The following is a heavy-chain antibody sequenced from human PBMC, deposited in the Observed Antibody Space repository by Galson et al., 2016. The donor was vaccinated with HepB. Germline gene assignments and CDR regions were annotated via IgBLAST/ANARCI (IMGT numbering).Heavy chain of an antibody. V-gene: IGHV3-30*18. D-gene: IGHD6-13*01. J-gene: IGHJ4*02. CDR3: AKDTSAPAGISP. Sequence: SLRLSCAASGFTFGCSGMHWVRQAPGKGLEWVAVISYDGSDKYYSDSVKGRFTISRDNSNNTLHLKMNSRRADDTAVYYCAKDTSAPAGISPWGQGALVTVSS. CDR2: ISYDGSDK. CDR1: GFTFGCSG.